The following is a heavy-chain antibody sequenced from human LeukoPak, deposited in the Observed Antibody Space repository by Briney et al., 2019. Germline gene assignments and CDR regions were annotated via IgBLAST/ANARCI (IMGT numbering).Heavy chain of an antibody. V-gene: IGHV3-7*01. CDR3: AREKYYYDSSGYNYYFDY. J-gene: IGHJ4*02. D-gene: IGHD3-22*01. CDR1: GFTFSSYW. Sequence: PGGSLRLSCAASGFTFSSYWMSWVCQAPGKGLEWVANIKQDGSEKYYVDSVKGRFTISRDNAKNSLYLQMNSLRAEDTAVYYCAREKYYYDSSGYNYYFDYWGQGTLVTVSS. CDR2: IKQDGSEK.